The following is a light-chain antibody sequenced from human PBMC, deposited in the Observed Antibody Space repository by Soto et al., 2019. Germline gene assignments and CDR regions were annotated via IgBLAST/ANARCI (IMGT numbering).Light chain of an antibody. CDR1: QSVSRSY. CDR3: QQYGSSPT. V-gene: IGKV3-20*01. CDR2: GAS. J-gene: IGKJ4*01. Sequence: EIVLTQSPDTLSLSPGERATLSCRASQSVSRSYFSWYQQKPGQAPRLLMYGASRRATGIPDRFSGSWSGTDSTLTISRLEPEDFAVYYCQQYGSSPTFGGGTKVEIK.